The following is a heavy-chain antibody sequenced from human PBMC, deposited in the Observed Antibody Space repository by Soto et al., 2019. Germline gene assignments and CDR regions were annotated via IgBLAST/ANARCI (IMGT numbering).Heavy chain of an antibody. Sequence: GGSLRLSCAASGYAFSSAWMSWVRQAPGKGLEWVGRLKSEAAGGTTDYAAPVKGRFTISRDDSKNTLYLQMNSLKTDDTAVYYCSYDSSRGDYWGLGTLVTVSS. CDR1: GYAFSSAW. D-gene: IGHD3-22*01. J-gene: IGHJ4*02. CDR3: SYDSSRGDY. CDR2: LKSEAAGGTT. V-gene: IGHV3-15*01.